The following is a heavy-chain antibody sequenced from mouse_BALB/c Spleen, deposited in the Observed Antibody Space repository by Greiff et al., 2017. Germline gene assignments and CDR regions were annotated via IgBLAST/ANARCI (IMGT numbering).Heavy chain of an antibody. J-gene: IGHJ2*01. CDR1: GFTFSSYG. V-gene: IGHV5-6-3*01. D-gene: IGHD2-14*01. Sequence: VQLMESGGGLVQPGGSLKLSCAASGFTFSSYGMSWVRQTPDKRLELVATINSNGGSTYYPDSVKGRFTISRDNAKNTLYLQMSSLKSEDTAMYYCARNRYGYYFDYWGQGTTLTVSS. CDR2: INSNGGST. CDR3: ARNRYGYYFDY.